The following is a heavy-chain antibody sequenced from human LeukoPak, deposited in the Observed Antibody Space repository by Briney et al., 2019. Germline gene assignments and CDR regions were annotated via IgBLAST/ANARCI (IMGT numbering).Heavy chain of an antibody. CDR1: GYTFTSYD. J-gene: IGHJ4*02. CDR3: TRGRSYYDSSGRQDY. V-gene: IGHV1-8*01. D-gene: IGHD3-22*01. Sequence: GASVKVSCKASGYTFTSYDINWVRQAAGQGLEWMGWMNANRGTTDYAQKFQGRVTMTRNTSISTAYMELSSLISEDTAVYYCTRGRSYYDSSGRQDYWGQGTLVTVSS. CDR2: MNANRGTT.